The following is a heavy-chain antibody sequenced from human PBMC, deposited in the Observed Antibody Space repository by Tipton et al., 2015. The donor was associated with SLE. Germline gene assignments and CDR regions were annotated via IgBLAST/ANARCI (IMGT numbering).Heavy chain of an antibody. D-gene: IGHD6-13*01. CDR2: IYYSGST. CDR3: AGGVAAGEAFDY. Sequence: TLSLTCTVSGGSISSHYWSWIRQPPGKGLEWIGYIYYSGSTNYNPSLKSRVTISVDTSKNQFSLKLSSVPAADTAVYYCAGGVAAGEAFDYWGQGTLVTVSS. CDR1: GGSISSHY. J-gene: IGHJ4*02. V-gene: IGHV4-59*11.